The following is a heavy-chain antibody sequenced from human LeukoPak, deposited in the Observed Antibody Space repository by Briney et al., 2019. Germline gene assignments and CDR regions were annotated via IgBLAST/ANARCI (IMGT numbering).Heavy chain of an antibody. CDR2: IYYSGTT. Sequence: SETLSLTCTVSTGSISSGDYYWSWIRQPPGKGLEWIGSIYYSGTTYYNPSLKSRLTMSVDTSKSQFSLKLTSVTAADTAVYYCARDREDLATENYYFDYWGQGTLVTVSS. J-gene: IGHJ4*02. V-gene: IGHV4-30-4*01. D-gene: IGHD1-1*01. CDR1: TGSISSGDYY. CDR3: ARDREDLATENYYFDY.